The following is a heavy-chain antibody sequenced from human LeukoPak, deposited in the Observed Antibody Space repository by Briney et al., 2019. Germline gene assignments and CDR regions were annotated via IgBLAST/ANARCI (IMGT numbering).Heavy chain of an antibody. D-gene: IGHD6-13*01. J-gene: IGHJ6*03. V-gene: IGHV4-59*08. CDR2: THHSGAT. Sequence: SETLSLTCSVSGVSITSNYWSWIRQPPGKGLEWLGYTHHSGATSYNPSLKSRGTMSLDTSNNQFSLKLSSVTAADTAVYYCARPKYSSSWYDYYYYYYMDVWGKGTTVTVSS. CDR1: GVSITSNY. CDR3: ARPKYSSSWYDYYYYYYMDV.